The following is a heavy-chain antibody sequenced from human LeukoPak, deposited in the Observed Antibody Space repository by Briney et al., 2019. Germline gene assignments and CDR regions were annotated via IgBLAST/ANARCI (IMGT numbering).Heavy chain of an antibody. V-gene: IGHV4-39*01. D-gene: IGHD3-10*01. Sequence: PSDTLSLTCTVSGGSISSSSYYWGWIRQHPGTGLEWIGSIYYSGSTYYNPSLKSRVTISVDTSKNQFSLKLSSVTAADTAVYYCARLLRLWFGEFTLGPSGYFDYWGQGTLVTVSS. CDR2: IYYSGST. CDR3: ARLLRLWFGEFTLGPSGYFDY. CDR1: GGSISSSSYY. J-gene: IGHJ4*02.